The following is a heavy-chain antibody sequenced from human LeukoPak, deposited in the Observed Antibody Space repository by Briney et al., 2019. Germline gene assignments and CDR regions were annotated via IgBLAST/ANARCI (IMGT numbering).Heavy chain of an antibody. V-gene: IGHV4-4*08. CDR3: ARLAGPRNFINY. CDR1: GGSVSSYY. CDR2: IYSSGST. Sequence: PSETLSLTCTVSGGSVSSYYWSWIRQPPGKGLEWIGNIYSSGSTNYNPSLKSRVAISVDTSKNHFSLKLSSVTAADTAVYYCARLAGPRNFINYWGQGTLVTVSS. D-gene: IGHD6-19*01. J-gene: IGHJ4*02.